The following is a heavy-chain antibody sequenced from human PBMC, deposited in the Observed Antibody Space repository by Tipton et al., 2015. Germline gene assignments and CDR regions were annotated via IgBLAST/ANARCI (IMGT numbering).Heavy chain of an antibody. CDR2: IFHRGDI. CDR1: GGSFSGYY. D-gene: IGHD4-23*01. CDR3: ARARGRHGGLFDS. Sequence: LRLSCAVYGGSFSGYYWGWIRQPPGKGLEWIGSIFHRGDINYNPSLKSRVTISLDTSKTQFSLKMSSVTASDTAVYYCARARGRHGGLFDSWGQGILVTVSS. J-gene: IGHJ4*02. V-gene: IGHV4-34*12.